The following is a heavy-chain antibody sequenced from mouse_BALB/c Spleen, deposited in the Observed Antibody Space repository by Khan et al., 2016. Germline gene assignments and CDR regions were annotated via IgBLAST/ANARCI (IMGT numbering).Heavy chain of an antibody. CDR3: ARPYYDYGGYFDY. V-gene: IGHV1-54*01. J-gene: IGHJ2*01. CDR2: INPGSGGT. D-gene: IGHD2-4*01. Sequence: QVQLQQSGAELVRPGTSVKVSCKASRYAFTNYLIEWVKQRPGQGLEWIGVINPGSGGTNYNEKFKGKATLTTDKSSSTAYMQLSSLTSDDSAVYFCARPYYDYGGYFDYWGQGTTLTVSS. CDR1: RYAFTNYL.